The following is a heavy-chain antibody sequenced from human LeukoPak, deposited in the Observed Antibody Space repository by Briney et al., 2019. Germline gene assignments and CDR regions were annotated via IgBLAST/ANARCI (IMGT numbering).Heavy chain of an antibody. J-gene: IGHJ4*02. CDR3: ARHLTGYSSGWYDY. CDR2: IYPGDSDT. Sequence: WIRQPPGKGLEWMGIIYPGDSDTRYSPSFQGQVTISADKAISTAYLQWSSLKASDTAMYYCARHLTGYSSGWYDYWGQGTLVTVSS. V-gene: IGHV5-51*01. D-gene: IGHD6-13*01.